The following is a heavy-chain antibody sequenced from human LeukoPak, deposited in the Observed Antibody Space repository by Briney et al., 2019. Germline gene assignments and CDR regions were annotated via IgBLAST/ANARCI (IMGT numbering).Heavy chain of an antibody. CDR2: IIPIFGTA. J-gene: IGHJ4*02. Sequence: SVKVSCKASGGALSSYAISWVRQAPGQGLEWMGGIIPIFGTANYAQKFQGRVTITTDESTSTAYMELSSLRSEDTAVYYCVRDAYYYDSSGYSDYWGQGTLVTVSS. D-gene: IGHD3-22*01. CDR3: VRDAYYYDSSGYSDY. V-gene: IGHV1-69*05. CDR1: GGALSSYA.